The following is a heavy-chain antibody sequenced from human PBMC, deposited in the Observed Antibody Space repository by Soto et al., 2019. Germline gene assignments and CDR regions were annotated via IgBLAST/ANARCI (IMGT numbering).Heavy chain of an antibody. CDR2: IYYSGST. D-gene: IGHD3-10*01. J-gene: IGHJ6*02. CDR1: GGSISSGDYY. CDR3: ARSAMVRGVPYYYYGMDV. V-gene: IGHV4-30-4*01. Sequence: SETLSLTCTVSGGSISSGDYYWSWIRQPPGKGLEWIGYIYYSGSTYYNPSLKSRVTISVDTSKNQFSLKLSSVTAADTAVYYCARSAMVRGVPYYYYGMDVWGQGTTVTVAS.